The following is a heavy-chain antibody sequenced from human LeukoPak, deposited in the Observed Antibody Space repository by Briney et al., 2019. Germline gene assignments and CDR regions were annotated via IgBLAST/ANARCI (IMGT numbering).Heavy chain of an antibody. CDR1: GFTFSSYG. D-gene: IGHD3-3*01. CDR2: IQYDGSNK. V-gene: IGHV3-30*02. J-gene: IGHJ4*02. Sequence: GGSLRLSCAASGFTFSSYGMQWVRQAPGKGLEWVAFIQYDGSNKYYVGSVKGRFTISRDNSKDTLYLQMNSLSAEDTAVYYCAKGFDFWSGRFDYWGQGTLVTVSS. CDR3: AKGFDFWSGRFDY.